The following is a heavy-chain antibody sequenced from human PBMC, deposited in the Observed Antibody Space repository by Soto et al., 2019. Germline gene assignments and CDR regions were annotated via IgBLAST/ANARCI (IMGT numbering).Heavy chain of an antibody. Sequence: QITLKESGPPLVKPTQTLTLTCTFSGFSFSTNGVRVGWIRQPPGKALEWLALIYWDGDKRYSPSLRTRLTITTDTSKNQVVLTMTTMDPVDTATYYCAYSLGSSWYSWGQGTLVIVSS. J-gene: IGHJ1*01. D-gene: IGHD6-13*01. CDR1: GFSFSTNGVR. CDR3: AYSLGSSWYS. CDR2: IYWDGDK. V-gene: IGHV2-5*02.